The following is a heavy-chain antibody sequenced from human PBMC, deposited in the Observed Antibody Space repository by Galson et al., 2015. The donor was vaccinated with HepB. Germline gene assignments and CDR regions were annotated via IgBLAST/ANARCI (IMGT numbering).Heavy chain of an antibody. D-gene: IGHD3-3*01. V-gene: IGHV3-30-3*01. J-gene: IGHJ3*02. Sequence: SLRLSCAASGYTFSSYAMHWVRQAPGKGLEWVAVISYDGSNKYYADSVKGRFTITRDNSKNTLYLQMSSLRAEDTAVYYCARGIITISHAFDIWGQGTMVTVSS. CDR3: ARGIITISHAFDI. CDR1: GYTFSSYA. CDR2: ISYDGSNK.